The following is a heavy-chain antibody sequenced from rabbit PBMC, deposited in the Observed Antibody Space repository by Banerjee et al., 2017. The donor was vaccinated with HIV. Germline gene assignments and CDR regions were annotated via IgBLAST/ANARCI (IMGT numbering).Heavy chain of an antibody. Sequence: QLKESGGGLVQPGGSLKLSCKASGFDFSNYYIGWVRQAPGKGLEWIGYIYPVFGRTYYANWVNGRFTISSHNAQNTLYLQLNSLTAADTATYFCARHYTSNGAYFGLWGPGTLVTVS. J-gene: IGHJ4*01. CDR2: IYPVFGRT. V-gene: IGHV1S7*01. CDR1: GFDFSNYY. D-gene: IGHD1-1*01. CDR3: ARHYTSNGAYFGL.